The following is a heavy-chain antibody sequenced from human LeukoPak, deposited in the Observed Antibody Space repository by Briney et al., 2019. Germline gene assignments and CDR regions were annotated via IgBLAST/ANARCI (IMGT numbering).Heavy chain of an antibody. J-gene: IGHJ4*02. Sequence: GGSLRLSCAASGFTFSSYAMSWVRQAPGKGLEWVSDISGSGGSTYYADSVKGRFTISRDNSKNTLYLQMNSLRAEDTAVYYCARDLYNYYDSSGYPGDYWGQGTLVTVSS. CDR3: ARDLYNYYDSSGYPGDY. CDR2: ISGSGGST. V-gene: IGHV3-23*01. D-gene: IGHD3-22*01. CDR1: GFTFSSYA.